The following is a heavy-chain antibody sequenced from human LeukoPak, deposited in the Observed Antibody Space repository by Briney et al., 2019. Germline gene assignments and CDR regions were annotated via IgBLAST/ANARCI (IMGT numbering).Heavy chain of an antibody. CDR1: RFTLSNFW. D-gene: IGHD4-17*01. V-gene: IGHV3-7*01. Sequence: GGSLRLSCAASRFTLSNFWMSWVRQAPRKGLEWVANINEDGSEEYYVDSVKGRFTISRDNAKNSLYLQMNSLRAEDTAVYYCARVSVTTYSFDYWGQGTLVTVSS. CDR2: INEDGSEE. J-gene: IGHJ4*02. CDR3: ARVSVTTYSFDY.